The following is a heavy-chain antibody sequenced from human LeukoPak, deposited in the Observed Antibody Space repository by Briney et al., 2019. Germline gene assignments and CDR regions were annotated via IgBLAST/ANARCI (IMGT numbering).Heavy chain of an antibody. CDR2: IYTSGST. D-gene: IGHD3-22*01. J-gene: IGHJ4*02. CDR1: GGSISSYY. CDR3: ARDHLYYDSSGYLRYYFDY. V-gene: IGHV4-4*07. Sequence: PSETLSLSCTVSGGSISSYYWSWIRQPAGKGLEWIGRIYTSGSTNYNPSLKSRVTMSVDTSKNQFSLKLSSVTAADTAVYYCARDHLYYDSSGYLRYYFDYWGQGTLVTVSS.